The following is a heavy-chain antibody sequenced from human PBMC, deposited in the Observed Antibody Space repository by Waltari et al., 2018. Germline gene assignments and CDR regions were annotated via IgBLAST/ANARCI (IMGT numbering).Heavy chain of an antibody. J-gene: IGHJ4*02. Sequence: QVQLQESGPGLVKPSGTLSLTCAVSGGSISSSTWWSWVRQPPGKGLEWIGEIYHSGSTNYNPSLKSRVTISVDKSKNQFSLKLSSVTAADTAVYYCARVGHYYDSSGYYYVDYWGQGTLVTVSS. CDR1: GGSISSSTW. D-gene: IGHD3-22*01. V-gene: IGHV4-4*02. CDR3: ARVGHYYDSSGYYYVDY. CDR2: IYHSGST.